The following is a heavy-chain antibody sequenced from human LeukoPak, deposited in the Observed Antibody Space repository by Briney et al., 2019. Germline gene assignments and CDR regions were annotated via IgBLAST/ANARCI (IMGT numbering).Heavy chain of an antibody. Sequence: GGSLRLSCAGSGFTFSSYAMSWVRQAPGKGLEWVSGLSGSGGSTYYADSVEGRFTISRDNSKSTLYLQMNSLRAEDTAVYYCARGAKSDDYGDYWFDPWGQGTLVTVSS. V-gene: IGHV3-23*01. CDR1: GFTFSSYA. CDR3: ARGAKSDDYGDYWFDP. CDR2: LSGSGGST. J-gene: IGHJ5*02. D-gene: IGHD4-17*01.